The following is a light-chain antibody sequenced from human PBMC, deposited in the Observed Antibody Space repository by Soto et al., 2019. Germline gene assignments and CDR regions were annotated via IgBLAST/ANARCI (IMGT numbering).Light chain of an antibody. J-gene: IGKJ4*01. CDR2: GAS. CDR1: QSVSSN. V-gene: IGKV3-15*01. Sequence: EIGMTQSPSTLSVSPGERATLSCRASQSVSSNLAWYQQKPGQAPRLLIYGASTRATGIPARFSGSGSGTEFTLTISSLQSELFAVYYCQQYDNWPLTFGGGTNVEIK. CDR3: QQYDNWPLT.